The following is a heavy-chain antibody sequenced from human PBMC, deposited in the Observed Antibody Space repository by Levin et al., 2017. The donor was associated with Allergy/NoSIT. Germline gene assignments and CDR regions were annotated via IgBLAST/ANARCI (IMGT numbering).Heavy chain of an antibody. CDR2: ISYDGSKK. J-gene: IGHJ3*02. CDR1: RSP. Sequence: RSPMDWVRQAPGKGLEWVAVISYDGSKKDYADSVKGRFTISSDNSKNTLYLDMNSLRAEDTAVYYCARELPPTFPWGGAFDIWGHGTMVTV. V-gene: IGHV3-30*04. D-gene: IGHD2/OR15-2a*01. CDR3: ARELPPTFPWGGAFDI.